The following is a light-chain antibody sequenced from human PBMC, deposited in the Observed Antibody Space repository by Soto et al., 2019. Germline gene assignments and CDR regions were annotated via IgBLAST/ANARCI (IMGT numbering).Light chain of an antibody. J-gene: IGLJ2*01. V-gene: IGLV3-1*01. CDR2: HDT. Sequence: SYELTQPPSVSVSSGQTASIPCSGDKLGDKYACWYQQKPGQSPVLVIYHDTKRPSGIPERFSGSNSGNTATLTISGTQAKDAADSYCQAWDSSTAVFGGGTKVTVL. CDR1: KLGDKY. CDR3: QAWDSSTAV.